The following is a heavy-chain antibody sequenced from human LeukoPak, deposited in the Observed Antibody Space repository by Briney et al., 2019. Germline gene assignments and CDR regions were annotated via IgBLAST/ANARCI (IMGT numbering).Heavy chain of an antibody. CDR3: ARAYGSGNYSHFDY. CDR1: GYTFTNYY. CDR2: INPSGGST. Sequence: ASVKVSCKTSGYTFTNYYMHWVRQAPGQGLEWMGIINPSGGSTTYAQKFQGRVTMTTDTSTSTVYMDLSSLRSEDTPIYYCARAYGSGNYSHFDYWGQGTLVTVSS. J-gene: IGHJ4*02. V-gene: IGHV1-46*01. D-gene: IGHD3-10*01.